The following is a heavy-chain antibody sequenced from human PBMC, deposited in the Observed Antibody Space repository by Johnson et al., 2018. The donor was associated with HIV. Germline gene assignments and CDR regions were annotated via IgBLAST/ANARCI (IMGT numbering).Heavy chain of an antibody. Sequence: VQLVESGGGLVKPGGSLRLSCAASGFTFSNAWMSWVRQAPGKGLEWVGRIKSKIDGGTTDYGAPVKGRFTISRDDSKNTLYVQMNSLRDEDTAVYYCAKDSIEWELLAFDIWGQGTMVTVSS. CDR2: IKSKIDGGTT. J-gene: IGHJ3*02. D-gene: IGHD1-26*01. CDR3: AKDSIEWELLAFDI. CDR1: GFTFSNAW. V-gene: IGHV3-15*01.